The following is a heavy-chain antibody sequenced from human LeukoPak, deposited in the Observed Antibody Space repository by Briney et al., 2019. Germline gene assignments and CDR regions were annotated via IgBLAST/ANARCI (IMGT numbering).Heavy chain of an antibody. J-gene: IGHJ5*02. CDR2: ISAYNGNT. D-gene: IGHD2-2*01. CDR1: GYTFTIYG. CDR3: ARDGLRYCSSTSCRPSNWFDP. Sequence: GASVKVSFKASGYTFTIYGISWVRQAPGQGLEWMGWISAYNGNTNYAQKLQGRVTMTTDTSTSTAYMELRSLRSDDTAVYYCARDGLRYCSSTSCRPSNWFDPWGQGTLVTVSS. V-gene: IGHV1-18*01.